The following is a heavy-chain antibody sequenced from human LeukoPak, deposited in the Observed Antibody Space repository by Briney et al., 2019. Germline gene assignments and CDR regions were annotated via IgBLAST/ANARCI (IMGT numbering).Heavy chain of an antibody. CDR3: ARDGDLGAVAGLENDY. CDR1: GFTFSSYS. D-gene: IGHD6-19*01. CDR2: ISSSSSYI. Sequence: PGGSLRLSCAASGFTFSSYSMNWVRQAPGKGLEWVSSISSSSSYIYYADSVKGRFTISRDNAKNSLYLQMNSLRAEDTAVYYCARDGDLGAVAGLENDYWGQGTLVTVSS. V-gene: IGHV3-21*01. J-gene: IGHJ4*02.